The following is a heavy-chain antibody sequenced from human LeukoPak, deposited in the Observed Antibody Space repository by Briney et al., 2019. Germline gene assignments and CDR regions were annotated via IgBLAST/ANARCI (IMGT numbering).Heavy chain of an antibody. D-gene: IGHD1-26*01. CDR3: ARHEYSGSYYGLSWFDP. J-gene: IGHJ5*02. CDR2: IYYSGSA. CDR1: GGSISSYY. V-gene: IGHV4-59*05. Sequence: SETLSLTCTVSGGSISSYYWSWIRQPPGKGLEWIASIYYSGSAYYNPSLKSRVTISVDTSKNQLSLKLSSLTAADTAVYYCARHEYSGSYYGLSWFDPWGQGTLVTVSS.